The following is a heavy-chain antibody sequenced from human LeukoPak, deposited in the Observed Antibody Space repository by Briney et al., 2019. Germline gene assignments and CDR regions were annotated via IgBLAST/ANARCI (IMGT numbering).Heavy chain of an antibody. D-gene: IGHD6-13*01. V-gene: IGHV4-34*01. CDR2: INHSAST. CDR1: GGSFSGYY. J-gene: IGHJ6*02. Sequence: PSETLSLTCAVYGGSFSGYYWSWIRQSPGKGLKWIGEINHSASTNQNPSLKSRVTMSVDTSKNQFSLKLSSVTAADTAVYYCARGAVIAAADEYYYGMDVWGQGTTVTVSS. CDR3: ARGAVIAAADEYYYGMDV.